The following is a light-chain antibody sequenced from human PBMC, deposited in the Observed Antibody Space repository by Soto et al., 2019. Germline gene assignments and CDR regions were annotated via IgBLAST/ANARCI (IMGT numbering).Light chain of an antibody. CDR1: SNDVGAYNY. V-gene: IGLV2-14*01. J-gene: IGLJ2*01. CDR3: SSYSSSSTLVI. Sequence: QSVLTQPASVSGSPGQSITISCTGTSNDVGAYNYVSWYQQQPAKAPKLIIFEVSNRPSGVSNRFSGSKSGDTASLTVSGLQAEDEADYYCSSYSSSSTLVIFGGGTKLTVL. CDR2: EVS.